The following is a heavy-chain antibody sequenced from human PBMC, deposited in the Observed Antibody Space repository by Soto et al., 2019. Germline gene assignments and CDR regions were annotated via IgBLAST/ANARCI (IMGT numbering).Heavy chain of an antibody. D-gene: IGHD1-1*01. CDR2: ISGSGGST. Sequence: EVQLLESGGGLVQPGGSLRLSCAASGFTFSSYAMSWVRQAPGKGLEWVSAISGSGGSTYYADSVKGRFTISRDNSKNTVYLKMNSLRAEDTAVYFWAKLGTQHYYCYYMDVWGKGSTGTVSS. J-gene: IGHJ6*03. CDR1: GFTFSSYA. CDR3: AKLGTQHYYCYYMDV. V-gene: IGHV3-23*01.